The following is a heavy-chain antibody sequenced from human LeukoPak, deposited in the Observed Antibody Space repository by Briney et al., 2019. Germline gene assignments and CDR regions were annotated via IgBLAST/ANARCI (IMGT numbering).Heavy chain of an antibody. CDR3: ALNTVSTPFDY. D-gene: IGHD4-17*01. V-gene: IGHV3-7*01. CDR1: GFTFDDYG. Sequence: GGSLRLSCAASGFTFDDYGMSWVRQAPGKGLEWVANIKQDGSEKYYVDSVKGRFTISRDNAKNSLYLQMNSLRAEDTAVYYCALNTVSTPFDYWGQGTLVTVSS. J-gene: IGHJ4*02. CDR2: IKQDGSEK.